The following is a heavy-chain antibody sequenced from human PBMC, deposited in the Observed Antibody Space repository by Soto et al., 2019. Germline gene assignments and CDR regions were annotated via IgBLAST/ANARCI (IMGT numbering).Heavy chain of an antibody. Sequence: SETLSLTCTVSGGSISSSSYYWGWIRQPPGKGLEWIGSIYYSGSTYYNPSLKSRVTISVDTSKNQFSLKLSSVTAADTAVYYCAVLYDFWSGYGFVNYYGMDVWGQGTTVTVSS. D-gene: IGHD3-3*01. CDR2: IYYSGST. CDR1: GGSISSSSYY. V-gene: IGHV4-39*01. CDR3: AVLYDFWSGYGFVNYYGMDV. J-gene: IGHJ6*02.